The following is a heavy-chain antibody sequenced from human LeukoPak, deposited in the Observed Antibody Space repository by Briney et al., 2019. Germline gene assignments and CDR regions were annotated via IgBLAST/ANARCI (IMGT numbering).Heavy chain of an antibody. D-gene: IGHD2-15*01. CDR1: GFTFSSYA. V-gene: IGHV3-30-3*01. CDR3: ARDHGVVVADHFDY. Sequence: PGGSLRLSCAASGFTFSSYAMHWVRQAPGKGLEWVAVISYDGSNKYYADSVKGRFTISRDNSKSTLYLQMNSLRAEDTAVYYCARDHGVVVADHFDYWGQGTLVTVSS. J-gene: IGHJ4*02. CDR2: ISYDGSNK.